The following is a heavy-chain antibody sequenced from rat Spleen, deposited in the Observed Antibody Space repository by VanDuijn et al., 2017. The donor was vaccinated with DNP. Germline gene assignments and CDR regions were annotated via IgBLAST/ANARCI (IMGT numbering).Heavy chain of an antibody. V-gene: IGHV5-7*01. Sequence: EVQLVESGGGLVQPGRSLKLSCAASGFTFSNYGMAWVRQAPKKGLEWVATITANSGTTYYRDSVKGRLTISRDNAKSILYLQMDSLRSEDTATYYCANAEDWGQGVMVTVAS. CDR1: GFTFSNYG. D-gene: IGHD3-2*01. J-gene: IGHJ2*01. CDR2: ITANSGTT. CDR3: ANAED.